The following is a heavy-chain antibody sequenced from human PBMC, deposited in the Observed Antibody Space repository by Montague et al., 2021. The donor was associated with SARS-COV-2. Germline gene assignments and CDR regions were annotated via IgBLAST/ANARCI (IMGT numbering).Heavy chain of an antibody. CDR1: GGSISSGSYY. J-gene: IGHJ2*01. Sequence: TVSLTCTVSGGSISSGSYYWSWIRQPAGKGLEWIGRIYTSGSTNYNPSLKSRVTISVDTSKNQFSLKLSSVTAADTAVYYCAREFRTYGYGGQYWYFDLWGRGTLVTVSS. CDR2: IYTSGST. V-gene: IGHV4-61*02. D-gene: IGHD3-10*01. CDR3: AREFRTYGYGGQYWYFDL.